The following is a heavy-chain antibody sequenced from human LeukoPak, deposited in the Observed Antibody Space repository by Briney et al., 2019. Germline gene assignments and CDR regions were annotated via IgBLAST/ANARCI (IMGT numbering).Heavy chain of an antibody. CDR3: ARARYCSGGKCSTLDY. CDR1: GASITSYY. D-gene: IGHD2-15*01. V-gene: IGHV4-59*01. J-gene: IGHJ4*02. CDR2: IYYSGST. Sequence: PSETLSLTCTVSGASITSYYWSWIRQPPGKGLEWIGYIYYSGSTNYNPSVKSRVTISVDTSKNQFSLKLSSVTAADTAVYYCARARYCSGGKCSTLDYWGQGTLVTVSS.